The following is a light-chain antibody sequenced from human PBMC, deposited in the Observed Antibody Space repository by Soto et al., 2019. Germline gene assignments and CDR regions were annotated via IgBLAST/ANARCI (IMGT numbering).Light chain of an antibody. CDR1: QSLSSN. CDR2: GAS. J-gene: IGKJ1*01. V-gene: IGKV3-15*01. CDR3: QQYNTWPWT. Sequence: DTVMTQSPATLSVSPGERATVSCTASQSLSSNLAWYQQKPGQAPRLLIIGASERVTDIPARFSGSGAGKEFTLSISSLQSDDFEVYYCQQYNTWPWTFGQGTKVEIK.